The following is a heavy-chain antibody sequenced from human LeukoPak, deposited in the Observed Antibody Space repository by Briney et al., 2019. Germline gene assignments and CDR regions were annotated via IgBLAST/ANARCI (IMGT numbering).Heavy chain of an antibody. CDR3: TTTAVADLGFDH. D-gene: IGHD6-19*01. Sequence: GGSLRLSCAASGFTFSNAWMSWVRQAPGRGLEWVGRIKRKTDGGTTDYAAPVKGRFTISRDDSKNTLYLQMNSLKTEDTAVYYCTTTAVADLGFDHWGQGTLVTVSS. V-gene: IGHV3-15*01. J-gene: IGHJ4*02. CDR1: GFTFSNAW. CDR2: IKRKTDGGTT.